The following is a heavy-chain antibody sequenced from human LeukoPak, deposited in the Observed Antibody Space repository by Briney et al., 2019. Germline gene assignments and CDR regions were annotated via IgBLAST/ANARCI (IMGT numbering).Heavy chain of an antibody. Sequence: PGGSLRLSCAASGFTINSAWMGWVRQAPGKGLECIGRVKTRTDGGTTDYAAPVKGRFTISRDDSKNTLYLQMNSLKTEDTGVYCCTTNYPRRLGYWGQGTLVTVSS. J-gene: IGHJ4*02. V-gene: IGHV3-15*01. CDR2: VKTRTDGGTT. D-gene: IGHD5-24*01. CDR1: GFTINSAW. CDR3: TTNYPRRLGY.